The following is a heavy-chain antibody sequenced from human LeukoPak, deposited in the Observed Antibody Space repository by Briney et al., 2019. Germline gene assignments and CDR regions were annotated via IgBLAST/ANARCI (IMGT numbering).Heavy chain of an antibody. V-gene: IGHV4-34*01. CDR1: GGSISSYY. Sequence: SETLSLTCTVSGGSISSYYWSWIRQPPGKGLEWIGEINHSGSTNYNPSLKSRVTISVDTSKNQFSLKLSSVTAADTAVYYCARGPLAAAGRSWFDPWGQGTLVTVSS. CDR2: INHSGST. J-gene: IGHJ5*02. D-gene: IGHD6-13*01. CDR3: ARGPLAAAGRSWFDP.